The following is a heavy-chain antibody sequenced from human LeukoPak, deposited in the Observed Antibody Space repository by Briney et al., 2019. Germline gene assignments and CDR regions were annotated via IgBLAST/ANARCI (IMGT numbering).Heavy chain of an antibody. V-gene: IGHV3-23*01. CDR1: GFTFSTYG. Sequence: GGSLRLSCAASGFTFSTYGMNWVRQAPGKGLEWVSAISGSGGSTYYADSVKGRFTISRDNSKNTLYLQMNSLRAEDTAVYYCAKDRDMVRGVIFDYWGQGTLVTVSS. CDR2: ISGSGGST. J-gene: IGHJ4*02. D-gene: IGHD3-10*01. CDR3: AKDRDMVRGVIFDY.